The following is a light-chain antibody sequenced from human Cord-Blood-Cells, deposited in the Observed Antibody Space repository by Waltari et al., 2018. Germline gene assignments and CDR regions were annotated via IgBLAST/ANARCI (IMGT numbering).Light chain of an antibody. J-gene: IGLJ1*01. CDR2: DVS. V-gene: IGLV2-14*03. CDR1: SSDVGGYNY. CDR3: SSYTSSSTLV. Sequence: QSALTQPASVSGSPGQSITISCTGTSSDVGGYNYVSWYQQHPGKAPKLMIYDVSNRPSVVSNRFSGSTSGNTASLTISGLQAADEADYYCSSYTSSSTLVFGTGTKVTVL.